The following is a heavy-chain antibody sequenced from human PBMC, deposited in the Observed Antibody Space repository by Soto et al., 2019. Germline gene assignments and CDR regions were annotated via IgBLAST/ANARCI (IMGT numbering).Heavy chain of an antibody. CDR2: ISAYNGNT. CDR3: ARDPLWFGESYGMDV. V-gene: IGHV1-18*01. CDR1: GYTFRSYG. J-gene: IGHJ6*02. D-gene: IGHD3-10*01. Sequence: QVQLVQSGAEVKKPGASVKVSCKASGYTFRSYGISWVRQAPGQGLVWMGWISAYNGNTDYAQKLQGRVTMTTDTSTRTAYMNLRSLRSDDTAVYYRARDPLWFGESYGMDVWGQGTTVTVSS.